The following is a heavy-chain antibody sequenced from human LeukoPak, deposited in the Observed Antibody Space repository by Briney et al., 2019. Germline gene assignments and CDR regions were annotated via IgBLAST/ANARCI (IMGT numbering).Heavy chain of an antibody. J-gene: IGHJ4*02. V-gene: IGHV3-23*01. Sequence: GGSLRLSCAASGFTFSSNAMTWVRQAPGKGLECVSAITAGGDTPYYADSVRGRFTISRDNSRNTLYLQLSNLRAEDTAIYYCAKAYGTNGYYQLPIDFWGQGTLVTVSS. CDR2: ITAGGDTP. CDR3: AKAYGTNGYYQLPIDF. CDR1: GFTFSSNA. D-gene: IGHD3-22*01.